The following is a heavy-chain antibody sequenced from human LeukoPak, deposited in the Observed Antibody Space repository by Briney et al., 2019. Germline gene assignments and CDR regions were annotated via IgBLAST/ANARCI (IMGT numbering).Heavy chain of an antibody. V-gene: IGHV4-38-2*01. CDR2: LYRSGNT. Sequence: SETLSLTCAVSNYSIRNGYYWGWIRQPPGKGLEWIGCLYRSGNTYYSPSLKGRVTISVDTSKNQFSLRLSSVTAADTAVYYCARGEGCSGGMCSFDYWGQGTLVTVSS. D-gene: IGHD2-15*01. J-gene: IGHJ4*02. CDR1: NYSIRNGYY. CDR3: ARGEGCSGGMCSFDY.